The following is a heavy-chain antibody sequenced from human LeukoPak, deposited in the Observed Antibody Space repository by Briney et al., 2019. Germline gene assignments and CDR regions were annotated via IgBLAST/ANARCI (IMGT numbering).Heavy chain of an antibody. Sequence: PGGSLRLSCAASGFTVSSNYMTWVRQAPGKGLQWVSVIHKNAITYYADTVKGRFTISRDNAKNSVYLQMNSLRAEDTALYYCARGSGSSWYFYFDYWGQGTLVTVSS. J-gene: IGHJ4*02. CDR2: IHKNAIT. CDR3: ARGSGSSWYFYFDY. V-gene: IGHV3-53*01. D-gene: IGHD6-13*01. CDR1: GFTVSSNY.